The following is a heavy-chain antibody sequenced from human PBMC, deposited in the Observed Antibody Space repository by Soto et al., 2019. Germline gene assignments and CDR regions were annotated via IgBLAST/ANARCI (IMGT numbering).Heavy chain of an antibody. CDR1: GFTFSDYY. J-gene: IGHJ4*02. D-gene: IGHD1-26*01. CDR2: ISSSSSYT. V-gene: IGHV3-11*06. Sequence: GGSLRLSCAASGFTFSDYYMSWIRQAPGKGLEWVSYISSSSSYTNYADSVKGRFTISRDNAKNSLYLQMNSLRAEDMAVYYCARISGSYYPTAYYFDYWGQGTLVTVSS. CDR3: ARISGSYYPTAYYFDY.